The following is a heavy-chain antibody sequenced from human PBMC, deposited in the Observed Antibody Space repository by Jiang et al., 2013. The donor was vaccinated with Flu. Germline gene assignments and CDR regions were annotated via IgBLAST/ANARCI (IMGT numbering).Heavy chain of an antibody. V-gene: IGHV3-30-3*01. Sequence: QLLESGGGVVQPGRSLRLSCAASGFTFSSYAMHWVRQAPGKGLEWVAVISYDGSNKYYADSVKGRFTISRDNSKNTVYMQMNSLRAEDTAVYYCAREVAAAERGAFDIWGRGTMVTVSS. CDR1: GFTFSSYA. D-gene: IGHD6-13*01. J-gene: IGHJ3*02. CDR2: ISYDGSNK. CDR3: AREVAAAERGAFDI.